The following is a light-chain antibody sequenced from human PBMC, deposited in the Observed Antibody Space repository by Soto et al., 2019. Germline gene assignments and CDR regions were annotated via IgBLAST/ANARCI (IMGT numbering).Light chain of an antibody. CDR3: QVWDSSSDHRV. CDR2: YDS. CDR1: NVGSKS. V-gene: IGLV3-21*04. J-gene: IGLJ3*02. Sequence: SYELTQPPSVSVAPGKTARITCGGNNVGSKSVHWYQQTPGQAPVLVIYYDSVRPSGIPERFSGSNSGNTATLTISRVEAGDEADYYCQVWDSSSDHRVFGGGTKLTVL.